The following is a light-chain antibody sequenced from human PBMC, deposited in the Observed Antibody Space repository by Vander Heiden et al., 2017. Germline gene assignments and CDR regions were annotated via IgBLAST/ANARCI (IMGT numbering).Light chain of an antibody. CDR3: AAWDDSLSGYV. V-gene: IGLV1-47*02. CDR2: SNN. J-gene: IGLJ1*01. CDR1: SSNIGSNY. Sequence: QSVLTQPPPAPGTPGQRVTISCSGSSSNIGSNYVYWYQQLPGTAPKLLIYSNNRRPSGVPDRFSGSKSGTSASLAISGLRSEDEADYYCAAWDDSLSGYVFGTGTKVTVL.